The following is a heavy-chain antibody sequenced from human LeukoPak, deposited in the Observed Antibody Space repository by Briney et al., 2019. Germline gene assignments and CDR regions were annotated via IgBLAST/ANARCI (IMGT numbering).Heavy chain of an antibody. CDR3: ARGPGGVRGVIPFDY. D-gene: IGHD3-10*01. Sequence: ASVKVSCKASGYTFTSYDINWVRQATGQGLEWMGWMNPNSGNTGYAQKFQSRVTMTRNTSISTAYMELSSLRSEDTAVYYCARGPGGVRGVIPFDYWGQGTLVTVSS. V-gene: IGHV1-8*01. CDR2: MNPNSGNT. CDR1: GYTFTSYD. J-gene: IGHJ4*02.